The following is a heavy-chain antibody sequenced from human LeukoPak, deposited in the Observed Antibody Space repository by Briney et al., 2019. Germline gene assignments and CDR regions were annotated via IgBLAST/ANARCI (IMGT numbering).Heavy chain of an antibody. J-gene: IGHJ5*02. CDR3: ARGTTRIAVAGSWFDP. V-gene: IGHV4-34*01. D-gene: IGHD6-19*01. Sequence: SETLSLTCAVYGGSFSGYSWSWIRQPPGKGLEWIGEINHSGSTNYSPSLKSRVTISVDTSKNQFSLKLSSVTAADTAIYYCARGTTRIAVAGSWFDPWGQGTLVAVSS. CDR1: GGSFSGYS. CDR2: INHSGST.